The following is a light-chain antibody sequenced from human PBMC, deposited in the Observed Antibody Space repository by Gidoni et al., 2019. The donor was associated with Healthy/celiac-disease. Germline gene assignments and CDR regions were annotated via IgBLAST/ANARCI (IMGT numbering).Light chain of an antibody. CDR2: DAS. Sequence: DIQMTQSPSSLSASVGDRVTITCQASQDISNYLNWYQQKPVKAPKLLIYDASNVETGVPSRFSGSGSGTDFTFTISSLQPEDIATYYCQQYDNLPVFGQGTRLEIK. J-gene: IGKJ5*01. V-gene: IGKV1-33*01. CDR3: QQYDNLPV. CDR1: QDISNY.